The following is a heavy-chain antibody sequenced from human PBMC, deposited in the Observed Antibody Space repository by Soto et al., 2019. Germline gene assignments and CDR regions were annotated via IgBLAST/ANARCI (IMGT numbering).Heavy chain of an antibody. J-gene: IGHJ3*02. CDR1: GYTFTSYY. CDR2: INPSGGST. Sequence: ASVKVSCKASGYTFTSYYMHWVRQAPGQGLEWMGIINPSGGSTSYAQKFQGRVTMTRDTSTSTVYMELSSLGSEDTAVYYCARAGSITIFGVVAELWAFDIWGQGTMVTVSS. D-gene: IGHD3-3*01. V-gene: IGHV1-46*01. CDR3: ARAGSITIFGVVAELWAFDI.